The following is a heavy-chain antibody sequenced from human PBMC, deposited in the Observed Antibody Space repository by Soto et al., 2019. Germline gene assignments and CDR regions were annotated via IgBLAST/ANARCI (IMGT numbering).Heavy chain of an antibody. V-gene: IGHV1-18*01. J-gene: IGHJ4*02. CDR2: INPYNGNI. Sequence: QVQLVQSGAEVKKPGASVKVSCKASGYTFTSYSISWVRQAPGQGLEWMGWINPYNGNIKYAQKLQGRVTMTTDTYTSTAYMELRSLRSDDTAVYYCARDLNLGLAAGWGQGSLVTVSS. CDR3: ARDLNLGLAAG. CDR1: GYTFTSYS. D-gene: IGHD6-13*01.